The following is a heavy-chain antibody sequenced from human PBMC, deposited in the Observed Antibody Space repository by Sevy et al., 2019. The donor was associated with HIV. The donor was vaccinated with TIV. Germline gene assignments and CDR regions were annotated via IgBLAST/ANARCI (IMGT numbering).Heavy chain of an antibody. Sequence: SETLSLTCTVSGGSVSSGSYYWSWIRQPPGKGLEWIGYIYYSGSTNYNPSLKSRVTISVDTSKNQFSLKLSPVTAADTAVYYCARAPATPDIVVVPAAMPVYYYYYGMDVWGQGTTVTVSS. CDR2: IYYSGST. V-gene: IGHV4-61*01. CDR3: ARAPATPDIVVVPAAMPVYYYYYGMDV. J-gene: IGHJ6*02. D-gene: IGHD2-2*01. CDR1: GGSVSSGSYY.